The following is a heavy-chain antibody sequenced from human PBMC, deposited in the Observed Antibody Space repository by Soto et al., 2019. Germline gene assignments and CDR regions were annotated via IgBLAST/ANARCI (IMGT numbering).Heavy chain of an antibody. D-gene: IGHD3-22*01. V-gene: IGHV3-30-3*01. CDR3: ARDYLPEYYYDSSGYFLYY. Sequence: GGSLRLSCVASGFTFSSYAMHWVRQAPGKGLEWVAVISYDGSNKYYADSVKGRFTISRDNSKNTLYLQMNSLRAEDTAVYYCARDYLPEYYYDSSGYFLYYWGQGTLVTVSS. CDR2: ISYDGSNK. J-gene: IGHJ4*02. CDR1: GFTFSSYA.